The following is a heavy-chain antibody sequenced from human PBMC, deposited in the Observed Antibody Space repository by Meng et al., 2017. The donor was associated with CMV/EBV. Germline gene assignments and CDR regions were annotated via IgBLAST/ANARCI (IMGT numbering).Heavy chain of an antibody. CDR2: ISSSSSSYI. V-gene: IGHV3-21*01. CDR1: GFTFSSYS. CDR3: ARDGDYYDSVNFDY. D-gene: IGHD3-22*01. Sequence: GESLKISCAASGFTFSSYSMNWVRQAPGKGLEWVSSISSSSSSYIYYADSVKGRFTISRDNAKNSLYLQMNSLRAEDTAVYYCARDGDYYDSVNFDYWGQGTLVTVSS. J-gene: IGHJ4*02.